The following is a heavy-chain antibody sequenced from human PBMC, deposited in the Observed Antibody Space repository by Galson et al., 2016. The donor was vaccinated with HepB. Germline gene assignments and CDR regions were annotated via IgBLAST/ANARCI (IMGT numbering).Heavy chain of an antibody. Sequence: QSGAEVKKPGASVKVSCKASGYTFTNYDISWVRQAPGQGLEWMGWISGYNGNTNYAQKLQGRVTMTTDTSTNTAYMELRSLRSDDTAVYFWARVVGGYYYYAMDVWGQGTTVTVSS. D-gene: IGHD2-21*01. V-gene: IGHV1-18*04. J-gene: IGHJ6*02. CDR2: ISGYNGNT. CDR1: GYTFTNYD. CDR3: ARVVGGYYYYAMDV.